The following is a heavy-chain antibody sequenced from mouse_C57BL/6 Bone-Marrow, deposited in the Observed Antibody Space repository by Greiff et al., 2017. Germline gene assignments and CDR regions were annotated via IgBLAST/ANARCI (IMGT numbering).Heavy chain of an antibody. Sequence: VQLQQSGAELVRPGASVKLSCTASGFNIKDDYIHWVKQRPEQGLEWIGWIDPEIGDTEYASKFQGKATITSDPSSHTAYLQLSSLTSEDTAVYYCASFDGNYFDFWGQGTPLTVAS. CDR3: ASFDGNYFDF. V-gene: IGHV14-4*01. J-gene: IGHJ2*01. CDR1: GFNIKDDY. CDR2: IDPEIGDT. D-gene: IGHD2-3*01.